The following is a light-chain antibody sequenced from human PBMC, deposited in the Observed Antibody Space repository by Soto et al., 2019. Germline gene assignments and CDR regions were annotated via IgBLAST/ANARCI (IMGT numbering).Light chain of an antibody. J-gene: IGLJ1*01. V-gene: IGLV2-14*01. Sequence: QAALAQPASVSVAPGQTIAISCTGISSDVGAYNYVSWYQQHPGKAPKLIIFDVSNRPSGVSNRFSGSKSGDTASLTISGLQAEDEADYFCKSYTPGSTYVFGTGTKLTVL. CDR1: SSDVGAYNY. CDR2: DVS. CDR3: KSYTPGSTYV.